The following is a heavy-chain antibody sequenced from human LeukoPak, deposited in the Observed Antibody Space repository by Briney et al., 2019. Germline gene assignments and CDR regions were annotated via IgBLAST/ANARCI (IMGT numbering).Heavy chain of an antibody. V-gene: IGHV1-18*01. CDR1: GYTFTSYG. D-gene: IGHD3-3*01. CDR3: ARTGPNYDFWSGYLYYFDY. CDR2: ISAYNGNT. Sequence: ASVKVSCKASGYTFTSYGISWVRQAPGQGLEWMGWISAYNGNTNYAQKLQGRVTITADESTSTAYMELSSLRSEDTAVYYCARTGPNYDFWSGYLYYFDYWGQGTLVTVSS. J-gene: IGHJ4*02.